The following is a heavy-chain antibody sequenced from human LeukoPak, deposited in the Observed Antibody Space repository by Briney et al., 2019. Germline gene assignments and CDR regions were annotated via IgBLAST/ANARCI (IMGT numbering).Heavy chain of an antibody. V-gene: IGHV4-59*02. CDR3: GKDVSGTYYAFDV. CDR2: ISNRGST. CDR1: GASVRSHF. Sequence: PTETLSLTCGISGASVRSHFWSWIRQTPGMGLEWIGYISNRGSTAYNPSLRSRPTISVDAPKKELSLNVRSVPPADTAVYYCGKDVSGTYYAFDVGGQ. D-gene: IGHD3-22*01. J-gene: IGHJ3*01.